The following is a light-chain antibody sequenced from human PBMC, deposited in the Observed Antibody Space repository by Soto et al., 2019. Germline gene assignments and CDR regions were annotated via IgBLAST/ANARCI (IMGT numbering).Light chain of an antibody. J-gene: IGKJ3*01. CDR3: QQLNSYPLFT. CDR2: AAS. Sequence: IQSTQSPSSLSASVGDRVTITCRASQGISSYLAWYQQKPGKAPKLLIYAASTLQSGVPSRFSGSGSGTDFTLTISSLQPEDFATYYCQQLNSYPLFTFGPGTKVDIK. CDR1: QGISSY. V-gene: IGKV1-9*01.